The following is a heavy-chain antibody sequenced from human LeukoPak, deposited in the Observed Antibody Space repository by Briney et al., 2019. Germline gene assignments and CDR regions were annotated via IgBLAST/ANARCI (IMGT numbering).Heavy chain of an antibody. D-gene: IGHD4-17*01. CDR2: IYSGGTT. CDR3: ASKLTTGY. CDR1: GLTVSSNY. J-gene: IGHJ4*02. Sequence: GGSLRLCCVVSGLTVSSNYMSWVRQAPGKGLEWVSVIYSGGTTNYADSVKGRFLVYRDNSKNTLYLQMNSLRAEDTAVYYCASKLTTGYWGQGTLVTVSS. V-gene: IGHV3-66*01.